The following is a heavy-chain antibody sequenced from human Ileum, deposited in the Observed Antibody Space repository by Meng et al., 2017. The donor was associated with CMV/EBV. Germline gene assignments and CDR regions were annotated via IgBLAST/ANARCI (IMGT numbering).Heavy chain of an antibody. CDR1: GYTFTGHY. Sequence: HAQLVQSGAEVKKDGASVKVSCKASGYTFTGHYMHWIRQAPGQGLEWMGWINPNNGDTNYAQKFQGRVTMTRDTSISTAYMELSSLRSDDTAVYYCGLHWGSGWYFDLWGRGTLVTVSS. V-gene: IGHV1-2*02. CDR3: GLHWGSGWYFDL. J-gene: IGHJ2*01. D-gene: IGHD7-27*01. CDR2: INPNNGDT.